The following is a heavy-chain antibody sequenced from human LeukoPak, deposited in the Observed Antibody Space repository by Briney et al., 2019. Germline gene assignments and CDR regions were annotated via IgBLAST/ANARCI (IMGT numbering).Heavy chain of an antibody. D-gene: IGHD4/OR15-4a*01. Sequence: SETLSLTCTVSGGSIIGYYLSWIRQPPGKGLEWIGSIYYSGSTNYNPSLKSRVAISVETSKNQFSLKLSSVTAADTAVYYCARYANSPYYYYAMDVWGQGTTVTVSS. CDR3: ARYANSPYYYYAMDV. CDR2: IYYSGST. CDR1: GGSIIGYY. J-gene: IGHJ6*02. V-gene: IGHV4-59*12.